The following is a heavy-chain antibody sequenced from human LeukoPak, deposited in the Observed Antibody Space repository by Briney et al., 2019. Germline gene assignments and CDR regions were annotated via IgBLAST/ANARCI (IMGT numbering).Heavy chain of an antibody. CDR1: GFTFSSYE. CDR3: ARDIAQLERRYIDY. CDR2: ISSSSSYI. V-gene: IGHV3-21*01. Sequence: GGSLRLSCAASGFTFSSYEMNWVRQAPGKGLEWVSSISSSSSYIYYADSVKGRFTISRDNAKNSLYLQMNGLRAEDTAVYYCARDIAQLERRYIDYWGQGTLVTVSS. J-gene: IGHJ4*02. D-gene: IGHD1-1*01.